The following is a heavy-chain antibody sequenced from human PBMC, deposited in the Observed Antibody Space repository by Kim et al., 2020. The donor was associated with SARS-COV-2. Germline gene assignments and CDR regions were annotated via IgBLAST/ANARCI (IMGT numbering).Heavy chain of an antibody. J-gene: IGHJ4*02. V-gene: IGHV4-39*01. Sequence: SETLSLTCTVSGGSISNSFNYWGWIRQRPGKGLEWIGSVYHSGSTYDSPSLKSRVTVSVDTSKNQFSLKVTSVTAADTAVYFCGRLPHDSSGYVDCWGQGILVTVSS. CDR2: VYHSGST. D-gene: IGHD3-22*01. CDR1: GGSISNSFNY. CDR3: GRLPHDSSGYVDC.